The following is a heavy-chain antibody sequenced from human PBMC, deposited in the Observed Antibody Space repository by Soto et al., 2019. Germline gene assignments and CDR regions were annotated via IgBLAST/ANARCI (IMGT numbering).Heavy chain of an antibody. CDR1: GFTVSGNY. J-gene: IGHJ6*02. D-gene: IGHD2-21*01. V-gene: IGHV3-53*01. CDR3: ATELIAKYGMAV. Sequence: EVQLVESGGGLVQPGGSLRLSCAASGFTVSGNYVTWVRQAPGKGLEWVSVIYTDDNIYDADSVTGRFTISRDNSKNTFYLQMNRLRVEDTAVYYGATELIAKYGMAVWGPGTTVNVSS. CDR2: IYTDDNI.